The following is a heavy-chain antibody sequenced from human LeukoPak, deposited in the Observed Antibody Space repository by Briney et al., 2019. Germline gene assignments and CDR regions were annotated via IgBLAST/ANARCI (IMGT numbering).Heavy chain of an antibody. D-gene: IGHD4-17*01. V-gene: IGHV3-21*01. J-gene: IGHJ3*02. Sequence: PGGSLRLSCAASGFTFSSYSMNWVRQAPGKGLEWVSSISSSSSYIYYADSVKGRFTISRDNAKNSLYLQMNSLRAEDTAVHYCARDIYGDYIHAFDIWGRGTMVTVSS. CDR2: ISSSSSYI. CDR1: GFTFSSYS. CDR3: ARDIYGDYIHAFDI.